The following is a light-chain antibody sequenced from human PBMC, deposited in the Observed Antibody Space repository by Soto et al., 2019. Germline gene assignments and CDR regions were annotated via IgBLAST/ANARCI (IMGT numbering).Light chain of an antibody. CDR2: GAS. J-gene: IGKJ1*01. Sequence: EIVLTQSPATLSVSPWERSALSFMASQSVSSNLAWYQQKPGQAPRLLIHGASRRATGIPDRFIGSGSGTDFTLTISRLEPEDFAVYYCQHYITSLTTFGQGTKVDI. CDR3: QHYITSLTT. CDR1: QSVSSN. V-gene: IGKV3-20*01.